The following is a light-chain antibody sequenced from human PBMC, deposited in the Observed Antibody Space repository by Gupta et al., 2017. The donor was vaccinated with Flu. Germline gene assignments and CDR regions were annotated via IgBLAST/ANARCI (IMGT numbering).Light chain of an antibody. J-gene: IGLJ3*02. Sequence: TSTTTLTGKSNKVGNKGAAWLQQHQGHPPKLLYYRNNNRPSGIAERFSASRSGDTASLTITGLQPEDEADYYCSAWDNTLNAWMFGGGTKLTVL. CDR1: SNKVGNKG. CDR3: SAWDNTLNAWM. V-gene: IGLV10-54*04. CDR2: RNN.